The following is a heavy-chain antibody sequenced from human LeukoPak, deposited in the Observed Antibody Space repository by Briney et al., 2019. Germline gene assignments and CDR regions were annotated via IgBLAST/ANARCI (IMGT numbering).Heavy chain of an antibody. CDR2: MNPNSGNT. J-gene: IGHJ4*02. D-gene: IGHD6-19*01. CDR3: ARGGLLAVAGLEDY. CDR1: GYTFTSYD. V-gene: IGHV1-8*01. Sequence: GALVKVSCKASGYTFTSYDINWVRQATGQGLEWMGWMNPNSGNTGYAQKFQGRVTMTRNTSISTAYMELSSLRSEDMAVYYRARGGLLAVAGLEDYWGQGTLVTVSS.